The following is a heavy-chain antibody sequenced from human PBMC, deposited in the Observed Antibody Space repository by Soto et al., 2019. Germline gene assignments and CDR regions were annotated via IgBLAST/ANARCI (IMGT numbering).Heavy chain of an antibody. Sequence: ASVKVSCKVSGYTLTELSMHWVRQAPGKGLEWMGGFDLEDGETIYAQKFQGRVTMTEDTSTDTAYMELSSLRSEDTAVYYCATAAPAFSLYSSSRGYWFDPWGQGTLVTVSS. J-gene: IGHJ5*02. CDR1: GYTLTELS. V-gene: IGHV1-24*01. CDR2: FDLEDGET. CDR3: ATAAPAFSLYSSSRGYWFDP. D-gene: IGHD6-13*01.